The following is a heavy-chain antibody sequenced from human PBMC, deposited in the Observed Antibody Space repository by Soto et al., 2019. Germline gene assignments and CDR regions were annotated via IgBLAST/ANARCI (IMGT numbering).Heavy chain of an antibody. CDR2: TYYRSKWYY. V-gene: IGHV6-1*01. Sequence: SPTLSLTCAITGDSVSSNSAGWSWVRQSPSRGLEWLGRTYYRSKWYYEYAVSVRGRITINPDTSKNQYSLQLNSVTPEDTAVYFCARGEQYSGRIFDYWGQGTLVTGSS. J-gene: IGHJ4*01. CDR3: ARGEQYSGRIFDY. CDR1: GDSVSSNSAG. D-gene: IGHD1-26*01.